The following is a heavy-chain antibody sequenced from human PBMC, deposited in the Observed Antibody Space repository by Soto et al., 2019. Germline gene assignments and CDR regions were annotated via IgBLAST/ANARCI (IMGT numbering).Heavy chain of an antibody. CDR3: ARGSQRYYDFWSGPSVKYYYYYGMDV. V-gene: IGHV1-18*04. D-gene: IGHD3-3*01. J-gene: IGHJ6*02. CDR1: GYTFTSYG. Sequence: ASVKVSCKASGYTFTSYGISWVRQAPGQGLEWMGWISAYNGNTNYAQKLQGKVTMTTDTSTSTAYMELRSLRSDDTAVYYCARGSQRYYDFWSGPSVKYYYYYGMDVWGQGTTVTVSS. CDR2: ISAYNGNT.